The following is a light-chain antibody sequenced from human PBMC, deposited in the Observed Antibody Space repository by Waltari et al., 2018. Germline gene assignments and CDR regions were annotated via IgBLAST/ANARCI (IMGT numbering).Light chain of an antibody. CDR2: DAS. J-gene: IGKJ5*01. Sequence: EIVMKQSPATLSVSPGERATLSCRASQSVYSNLAWYQQKPGQAPRLLIYDASTRATGIPARFTGSGSGTEFTLTISSLQSEDSAVYSCQQYNRWPPITFGQGTRLEIK. CDR3: QQYNRWPPIT. CDR1: QSVYSN. V-gene: IGKV3D-15*01.